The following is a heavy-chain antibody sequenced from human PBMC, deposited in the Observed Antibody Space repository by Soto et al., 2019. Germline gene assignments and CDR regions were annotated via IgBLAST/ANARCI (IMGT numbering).Heavy chain of an antibody. V-gene: IGHV4-39*01. CDR1: GGSISSSSYS. Sequence: QLQLQESGPGLVKPSETLSLTCTVSGGSISSSSYSWGWIRQPPGKGLEWIGSISYSGSTSYNPSLKSRVTISVDTSKNQFSLKLSSVTAADTAVYYCARGYGAFDIWGQGTMVTVSS. J-gene: IGHJ3*02. D-gene: IGHD5-12*01. CDR2: ISYSGST. CDR3: ARGYGAFDI.